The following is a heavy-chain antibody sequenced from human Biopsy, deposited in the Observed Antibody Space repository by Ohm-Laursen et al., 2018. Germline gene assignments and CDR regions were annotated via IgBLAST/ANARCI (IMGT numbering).Heavy chain of an antibody. CDR2: IIPIFGTA. D-gene: IGHD1-26*01. V-gene: IGHV1-69*13. CDR1: GYTFTSYG. J-gene: IGHJ4*02. CDR3: ARDALGGGSYRFFY. Sequence: SVKVSCNTSGYTFTSYGISWVRQAPGQGLEWMGGIIPIFGTANYAQKFQGRVTITADESTSTAYMELSSLRSDDTAVYYCARDALGGGSYRFFYWGQGSLVTVSS.